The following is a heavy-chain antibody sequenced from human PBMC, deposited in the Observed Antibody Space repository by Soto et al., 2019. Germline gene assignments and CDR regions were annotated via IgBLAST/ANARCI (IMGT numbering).Heavy chain of an antibody. CDR1: GGSISGYY. J-gene: IGHJ4*02. Sequence: SETLSLTCSVSGGSISGYYWSWIRQPPGKGLEWIGYIYYTGNTNYNPSLKSRVTISVDTSKNQFSLKLSSVTAADTAVYYCARGASIPLFQWYYFDYWGQGTLVTVSS. D-gene: IGHD2-21*01. V-gene: IGHV4-59*01. CDR2: IYYTGNT. CDR3: ARGASIPLFQWYYFDY.